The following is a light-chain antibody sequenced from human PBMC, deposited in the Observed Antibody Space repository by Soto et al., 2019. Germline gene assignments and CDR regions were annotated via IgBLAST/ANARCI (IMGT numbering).Light chain of an antibody. CDR2: GNS. Sequence: QSVLTQPPSVSGAPGQRVTISCTGSSSNIGAGYDVHWYQQLPGTAPKLLIYGNSNRPSGVPDRFSGSKSGTSASLAITGLQAEDEADYYCQSYDSTLSGPFYVFGPGTKLTVL. CDR1: SSNIGAGYD. CDR3: QSYDSTLSGPFYV. V-gene: IGLV1-40*01. J-gene: IGLJ1*01.